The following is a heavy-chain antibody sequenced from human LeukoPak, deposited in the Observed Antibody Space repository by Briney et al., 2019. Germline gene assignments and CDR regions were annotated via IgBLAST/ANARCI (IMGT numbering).Heavy chain of an antibody. CDR3: ASLPSDYPDPDAFGI. CDR2: IYTSGST. D-gene: IGHD4-17*01. J-gene: IGHJ3*02. V-gene: IGHV4-4*07. Sequence: SETLSLTCTVSGGSISSYYWSWIRQPAGKGLEWIGRIYTSGSTNYNPSLKSRVTMSVDTSKNQFSLKLSSVTAADTAVYYCASLPSDYPDPDAFGIWGQGTMVTVSS. CDR1: GGSISSYY.